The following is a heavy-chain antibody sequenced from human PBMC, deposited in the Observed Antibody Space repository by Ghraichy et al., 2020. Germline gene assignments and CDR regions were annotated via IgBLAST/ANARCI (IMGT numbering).Heavy chain of an antibody. D-gene: IGHD6-19*01. CDR1: GGSIRSNSYY. J-gene: IGHJ4*02. V-gene: IGHV4-39*01. CDR2: TYNTEST. CDR3: VRQTPQWLVRHFDY. Sequence: SETLSLPCTVSGGSIRSNSYYWGWIRQAPGKGLEWVASTYNTESTYYNPSLKSRLTISVDTSKNQFSLKLSSVTAADTAVYFCVRQTPQWLVRHFDYWGQGILVTV.